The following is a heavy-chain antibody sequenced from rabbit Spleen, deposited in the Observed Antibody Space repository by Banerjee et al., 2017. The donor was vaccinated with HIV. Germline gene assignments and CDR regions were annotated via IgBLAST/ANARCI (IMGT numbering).Heavy chain of an antibody. CDR1: GFSFSSGYY. CDR3: ATGYSDIYFNL. V-gene: IGHV1S40*01. J-gene: IGHJ4*01. D-gene: IGHD1-1*01. Sequence: QQLVESGGGLVKPGASLTLTCKASGFSFSSGYYMSWVRQAPGKGLEWIGCIGTGSGTTYYASWAKGRFTISKTSSTTVTLQATSLTAADTATYFCATGYSDIYFNLWGQGTLVTVS. CDR2: IGTGSGTT.